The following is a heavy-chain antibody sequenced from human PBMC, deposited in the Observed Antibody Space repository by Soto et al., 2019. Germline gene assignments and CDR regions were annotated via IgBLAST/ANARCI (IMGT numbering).Heavy chain of an antibody. CDR3: AAVQYHDVLTAPSPRRSIAF. CDR2: IYPSGPA. Sequence: PSETLSLTCTVSGGSINSGNHYWSWIRQRPGNGLEWIGYIYPSGPAYYNPSLKSRVFMSVDTSTNQSSLNLKSVTAEDTATYYCAAVQYHDVLTAPSPRRSIAFWGQGALVTASS. CDR1: GGSINSGNHY. J-gene: IGHJ4*02. V-gene: IGHV4-31*03. D-gene: IGHD3-9*01.